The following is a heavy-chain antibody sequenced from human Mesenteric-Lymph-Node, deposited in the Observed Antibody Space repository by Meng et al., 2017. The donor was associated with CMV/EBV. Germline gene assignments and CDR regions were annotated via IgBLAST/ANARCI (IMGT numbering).Heavy chain of an antibody. V-gene: IGHV3-74*01. CDR2: INSDGSST. Sequence: GESLKISCAASGFTFSSYWIHWVRQAPGKGLVWVSRINSDGSSTSYADSVKGRFTISRDNAKNTLYLQMNSLRAEDTALYYCARGSLKAFDIWGQGTMVTVSS. J-gene: IGHJ3*02. CDR3: ARGSLKAFDI. CDR1: GFTFSSYW.